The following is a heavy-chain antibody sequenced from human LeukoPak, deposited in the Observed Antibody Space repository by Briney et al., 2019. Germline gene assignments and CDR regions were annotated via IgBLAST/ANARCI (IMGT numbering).Heavy chain of an antibody. V-gene: IGHV5-51*01. CDR2: IYPGDSDT. D-gene: IGHD6-13*01. Sequence: GESLKISCKGSGYSFTSYWIGWVRPMPGKGLEWMGIIYPGDSDTRYSPSFQGQVTISADKSISTAYLQWSSLKASDTAMYYCARLQQLVRWDWFDPWGQGTLVAVSS. CDR1: GYSFTSYW. CDR3: ARLQQLVRWDWFDP. J-gene: IGHJ5*02.